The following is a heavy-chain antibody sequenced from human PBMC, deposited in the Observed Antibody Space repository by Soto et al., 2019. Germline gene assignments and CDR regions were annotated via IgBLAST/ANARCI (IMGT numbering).Heavy chain of an antibody. J-gene: IGHJ6*02. D-gene: IGHD3-10*01. CDR1: GFTFSSYA. CDR2: ISYDGSNK. CDR3: AREEENYYGSGSYYPPSSMDV. V-gene: IGHV3-30-3*01. Sequence: QVPLVESGGGVVQPGRSLRLSCAASGFTFSSYAMHWVRQAPGKGLEWVAVISYDGSNKYYADSVKGRFTISRDNSKNTLYLQMNSLRAEDTAVYYCAREEENYYGSGSYYPPSSMDVWGQGTTVTVSS.